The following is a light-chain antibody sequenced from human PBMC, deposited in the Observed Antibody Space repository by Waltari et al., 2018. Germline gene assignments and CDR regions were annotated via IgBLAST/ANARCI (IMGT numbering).Light chain of an antibody. Sequence: IVLTQSPGTLSLSPGERATLSCRASQSVSTYLAWYQQKPGQAPRLLIYGAYSRAAGIPDRFSGSGYWTDFSLTISRLEPEDFAVYYCQHHVRLPTTFGQGTRVEIK. CDR2: GAY. CDR1: QSVSTY. J-gene: IGKJ1*01. CDR3: QHHVRLPTT. V-gene: IGKV3-20*01.